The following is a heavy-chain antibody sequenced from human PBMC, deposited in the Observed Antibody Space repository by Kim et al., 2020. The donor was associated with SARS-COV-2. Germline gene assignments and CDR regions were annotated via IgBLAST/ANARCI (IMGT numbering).Heavy chain of an antibody. CDR2: SEIT. J-gene: IGHJ4*02. CDR3: ASRGVDIDY. Sequence: SEITYYNPSIKSRVTTSVDTSKNQFSLTLTSLTAADTAVYYCASRGVDIDYWGQGILVIVSS. V-gene: IGHV4-31*02. D-gene: IGHD3-22*01.